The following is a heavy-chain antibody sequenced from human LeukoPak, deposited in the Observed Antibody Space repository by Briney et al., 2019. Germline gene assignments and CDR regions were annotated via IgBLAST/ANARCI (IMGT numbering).Heavy chain of an antibody. CDR1: GFTFSSYA. CDR2: ISGSGGST. D-gene: IGHD2-21*02. Sequence: GGSLRLSCAASGFTFSSYAMSWVRQAPGKGREWVSAISGSGGSTYYADSVKGRFTISRDNSKNTLYLQMNSLRAEDTAVYYCAKRRPYCGGDCYGNYFDYWGQGTLVTVSS. J-gene: IGHJ4*02. V-gene: IGHV3-23*01. CDR3: AKRRPYCGGDCYGNYFDY.